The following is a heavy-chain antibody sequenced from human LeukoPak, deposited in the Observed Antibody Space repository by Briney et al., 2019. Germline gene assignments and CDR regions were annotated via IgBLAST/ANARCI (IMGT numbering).Heavy chain of an antibody. V-gene: IGHV1-46*01. D-gene: IGHD3-9*01. CDR2: INPSGGST. Sequence: ASVKVSCTASGYTFSSYYMHWVRQAPGQGLEWMGIINPSGGSTSYAQKFQGRVTMTRNTAINTAYMELSSLRSEDTAVYYCTRVPGLRYLERDNWFDPWGQGALVTLSS. CDR3: TRVPGLRYLERDNWFDP. J-gene: IGHJ5*02. CDR1: GYTFSSYY.